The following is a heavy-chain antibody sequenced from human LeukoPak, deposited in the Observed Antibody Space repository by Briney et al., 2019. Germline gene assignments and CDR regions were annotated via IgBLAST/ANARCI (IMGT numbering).Heavy chain of an antibody. CDR3: ATIQRDHAFDI. J-gene: IGHJ3*02. V-gene: IGHV4-34*01. Sequence: SETLSLTCAVYGGSFSGYYWSWIRQPPGKGLEWIGEINQSGSTSYNPTLKSRVTISVDTSKNQFSLRLSSVTAADTAVYYCATIQRDHAFDIWGQGTMITVSS. D-gene: IGHD6-25*01. CDR2: INQSGST. CDR1: GGSFSGYY.